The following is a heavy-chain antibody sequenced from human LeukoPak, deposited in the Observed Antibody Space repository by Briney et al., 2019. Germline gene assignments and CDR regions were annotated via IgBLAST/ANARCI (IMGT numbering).Heavy chain of an antibody. J-gene: IGHJ4*02. Sequence: GGSLRLSCAASGFTFSTYSMNWVRQAPGKGLEWISYISSSVSTIYYADSVKGRFTISRDNAKNSLHLQMNSLRAEDTAVYYCARDGVGATPFDYWGQGTLVTVSS. CDR1: GFTFSTYS. CDR2: ISSSVSTI. CDR3: ARDGVGATPFDY. V-gene: IGHV3-48*01. D-gene: IGHD1-26*01.